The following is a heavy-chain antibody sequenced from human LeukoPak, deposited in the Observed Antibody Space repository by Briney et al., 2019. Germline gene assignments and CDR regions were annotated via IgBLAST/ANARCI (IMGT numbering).Heavy chain of an antibody. D-gene: IGHD1-1*01. Sequence: SQTLSLTCTVSGVSISSGSYYWSWIRQPPGKGLQWIGRIYTSWSTNYNPSLKSRVTISVDTSKNQFSLKLSSVTAADTAVYYCATGTTGTAAFDIWGQGTMVTVSS. CDR1: GVSISSGSYY. CDR3: ATGTTGTAAFDI. CDR2: IYTSWST. V-gene: IGHV4-61*02. J-gene: IGHJ3*02.